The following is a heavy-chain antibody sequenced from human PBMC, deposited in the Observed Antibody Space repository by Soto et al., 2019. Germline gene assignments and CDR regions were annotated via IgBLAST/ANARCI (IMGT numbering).Heavy chain of an antibody. J-gene: IGHJ4*02. CDR1: GFTFNYAW. Sequence: EVQLVESGGGLVKPGESLRLSCAASGFTFNYAWMNWVRQAPGKGLEWVGRIKSKADGGTTDYGAPVNGRFTISRDDSKNTLDLQMNSLKSEDTALYYCAKGGTKSNSFDYWGQGTLVTVSA. D-gene: IGHD2-8*01. V-gene: IGHV3-15*07. CDR2: IKSKADGGTT. CDR3: AKGGTKSNSFDY.